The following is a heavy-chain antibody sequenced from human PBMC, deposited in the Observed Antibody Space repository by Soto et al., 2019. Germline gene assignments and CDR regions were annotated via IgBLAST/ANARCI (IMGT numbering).Heavy chain of an antibody. D-gene: IGHD1-26*01. CDR1: GYSISSSNW. V-gene: IGHV4-28*01. Sequence: QVQLQESGPGLVKPSDTLSLTCAVSGYSISSSNWWGWIRQPPGKGLEWIGHIYYSGTTYYNPSLKGPVTMSVDTSKNQFSLKLTSVTAVDTAVYYCARREIQGPIDYWGQGTLVTVSS. CDR3: ARREIQGPIDY. CDR2: IYYSGTT. J-gene: IGHJ4*02.